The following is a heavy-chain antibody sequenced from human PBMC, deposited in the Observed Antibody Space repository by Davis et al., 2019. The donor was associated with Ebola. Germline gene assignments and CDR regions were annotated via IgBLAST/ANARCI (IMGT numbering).Heavy chain of an antibody. CDR3: AKGGARYFYNYYGMDV. D-gene: IGHD2/OR15-2a*01. V-gene: IGHV3-23*01. Sequence: GGSLRLSCAASGFTFSSYSMNWVRQAPGKGLEWVSGISGSGATTYYADSVKGRFTISRDNFKNTLYLQMNRLRADDTALYYCAKGGARYFYNYYGMDVWGQGTTVTVSS. J-gene: IGHJ6*02. CDR1: GFTFSSYS. CDR2: ISGSGATT.